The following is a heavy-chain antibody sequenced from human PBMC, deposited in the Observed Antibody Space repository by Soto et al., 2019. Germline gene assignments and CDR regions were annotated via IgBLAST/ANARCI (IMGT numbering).Heavy chain of an antibody. Sequence: QVQLVQSGAEVRKPGASVKVSCKASGYTFRSHGITWVRQAPGQGLEWMGWISVHNGYTDYAEKCQVRVTMTVDTSTCTASMELRTLISDYSALYYCPSGITIFGVGYGMDDWGQGTKVTVSS. CDR2: ISVHNGYT. J-gene: IGHJ6*02. CDR1: GYTFRSHG. D-gene: IGHD3-3*01. V-gene: IGHV1-18*01. CDR3: PSGITIFGVGYGMDD.